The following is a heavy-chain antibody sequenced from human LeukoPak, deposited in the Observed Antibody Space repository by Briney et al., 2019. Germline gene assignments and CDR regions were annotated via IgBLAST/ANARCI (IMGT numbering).Heavy chain of an antibody. J-gene: IGHJ3*02. Sequence: GESLKISCKGSGSSFTSYWIGWVRQMPGKGLEWMGIIYPGDSDTRYSPSFQGQVTISADKSISTAYLQWSSLKASDTAIYYCARRGYYYGSGSYYIDAFDIWGQGTMVIVSS. D-gene: IGHD3-10*01. CDR2: IYPGDSDT. CDR3: ARRGYYYGSGSYYIDAFDI. CDR1: GSSFTSYW. V-gene: IGHV5-51*01.